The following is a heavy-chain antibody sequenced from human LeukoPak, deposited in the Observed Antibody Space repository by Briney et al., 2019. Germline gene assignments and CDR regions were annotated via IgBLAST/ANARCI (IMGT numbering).Heavy chain of an antibody. Sequence: ASVKVSCKASGYTFTSYDINWVRQATGQGLEWMGWINPNSGNTGYAQKFQGRVTMTRNTSISTAYMEVSSLRSEDTAVYYCARAGHYDFWSGYYHNWFDPWGQGTLVTVSS. D-gene: IGHD3-3*01. CDR1: GYTFTSYD. CDR3: ARAGHYDFWSGYYHNWFDP. J-gene: IGHJ5*02. CDR2: INPNSGNT. V-gene: IGHV1-8*01.